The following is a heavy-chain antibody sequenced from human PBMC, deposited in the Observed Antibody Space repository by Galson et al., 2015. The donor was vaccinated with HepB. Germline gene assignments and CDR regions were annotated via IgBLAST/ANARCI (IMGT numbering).Heavy chain of an antibody. J-gene: IGHJ4*02. V-gene: IGHV3-66*01. CDR3: ARGGYSGYDWDY. CDR1: GFTVSNTY. CDR2: IYSGGGT. D-gene: IGHD5-12*01. Sequence: SLRLSCAASGFTVSNTYMTWVRQAPGKGLDWVSLIYSGGGTYYADSVEGRFTISRDNSKNTLYLQMNSMRAEDTAVYYCARGGYSGYDWDYWGQGILVTVSS.